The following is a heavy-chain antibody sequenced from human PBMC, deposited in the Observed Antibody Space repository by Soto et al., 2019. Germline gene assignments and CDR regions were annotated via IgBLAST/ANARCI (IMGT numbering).Heavy chain of an antibody. CDR2: ISGSSSGT. Sequence: GGSLRLSCEASGFNFGAYAMNWVRQAPGKGLEWVSGISGSSSGTYYTDSVKGRFTISRDNSKNTVYLQMNSLRGEDTAVYYCAKDRSENFWVYYYAMDVWGQGTAVTVSS. J-gene: IGHJ6*02. CDR3: AKDRSENFWVYYYAMDV. V-gene: IGHV3-23*01. D-gene: IGHD6-19*01. CDR1: GFNFGAYA.